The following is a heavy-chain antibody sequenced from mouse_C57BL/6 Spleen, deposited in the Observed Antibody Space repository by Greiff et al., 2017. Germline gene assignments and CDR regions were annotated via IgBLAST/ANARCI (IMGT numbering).Heavy chain of an antibody. CDR3: ARSGYDGYYEDYYAMDY. D-gene: IGHD2-3*01. CDR1: GFNIKTTY. J-gene: IGHJ4*01. V-gene: IGHV14-3*01. Sequence: VQLQQSVAELVRPGASVKLSCTASGFNIKTTYMHWVKQRPEQGLEWIGRIDPANGNHKYAPKFQGKATITAYTSSNTAYRELSILATEDTAIYYCARSGYDGYYEDYYAMDYWGQGTSVTVSS. CDR2: IDPANGNH.